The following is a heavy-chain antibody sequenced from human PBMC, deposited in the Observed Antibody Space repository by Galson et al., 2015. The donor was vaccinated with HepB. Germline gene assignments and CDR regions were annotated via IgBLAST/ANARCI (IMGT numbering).Heavy chain of an antibody. D-gene: IGHD5-12*01. CDR1: GFSLSTYG. CDR2: VLYDGTNK. V-gene: IGHV3-33*01. J-gene: IGHJ4*02. Sequence: SLRLSCAASGFSLSTYGMHWVRQAPGKGLEWVAAVLYDGTNKYYADSVKGRFTISRDNSKNTLYLQMNSLRAEDTAVYYCARGYSGYSGYDHPYFLDYWGQGTLVTVSS. CDR3: ARGYSGYSGYDHPYFLDY.